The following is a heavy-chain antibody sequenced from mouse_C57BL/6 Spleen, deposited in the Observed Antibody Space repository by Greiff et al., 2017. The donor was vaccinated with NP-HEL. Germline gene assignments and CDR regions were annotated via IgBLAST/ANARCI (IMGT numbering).Heavy chain of an antibody. D-gene: IGHD6-1*01. V-gene: IGHV1-61*01. CDR2: IYPSDSET. CDR3: ARRGTSPYAMDY. J-gene: IGHJ4*01. CDR1: GYTFTSYW. Sequence: QVQLQQPGAELVRPGSSVKLSCKASGYTFTSYWMDWVKQRPGQGLEWIGNIYPSDSETHYNQKFKDKATLTVDKSSSTAYMQLSSLTSEDSAVYYCARRGTSPYAMDYRGQGTSVTVSS.